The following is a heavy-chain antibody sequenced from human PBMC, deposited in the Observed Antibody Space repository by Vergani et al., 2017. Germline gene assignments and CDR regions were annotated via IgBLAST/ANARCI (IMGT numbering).Heavy chain of an antibody. CDR2: INPNSGGT. J-gene: IGHJ4*02. CDR1: GYTFTDYF. Sequence: QVQLVQSGAEVKKPGASVKVSCKASGYTFTDYFMHWVRQAPGQGLEWMGWINPNSGGTKYEQKFQGRVTITRDTSISTAYMELSNLRSADTAVYYSARFVTSSNRDYFDYWGQGTLVTVSS. V-gene: IGHV1-2*02. CDR3: ARFVTSSNRDYFDY. D-gene: IGHD2-2*01.